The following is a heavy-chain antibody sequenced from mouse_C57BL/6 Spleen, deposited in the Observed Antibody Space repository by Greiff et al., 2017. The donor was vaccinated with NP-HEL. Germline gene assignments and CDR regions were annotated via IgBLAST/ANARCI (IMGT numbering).Heavy chain of an antibody. CDR1: GFSLTSYG. V-gene: IGHV2-2*01. Sequence: QVQLQQSGPGLVQPSQSLSITCTVSGFSLTSYGVHWVRQSPGKGLEWLGVIWSGGSTDYNAAFISRLSISKDNSKSQVFFKMNSLQADDTAIYYCARNRGTGFSSWCAYWGQGTLVTVSA. D-gene: IGHD3-1*01. CDR3: ARNRGTGFSSWCAY. J-gene: IGHJ3*01. CDR2: IWSGGST.